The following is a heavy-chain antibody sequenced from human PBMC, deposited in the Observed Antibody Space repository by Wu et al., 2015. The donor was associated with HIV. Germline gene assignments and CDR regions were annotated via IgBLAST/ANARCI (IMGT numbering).Heavy chain of an antibody. CDR1: GYTFTSYD. CDR3: ARGRNLVPAAPDAFDI. V-gene: IGHV1-8*01. D-gene: IGHD2-2*01. Sequence: QVQMVQSGAEVKKPGASVKVSCKASGYTFTSYDINWVRQATGQGLEWMGWMNPNSGNTGYAQKFQGRVTMTRNTSISTAYMELSSLRSEDTAVYYCARGRNLVPAAPDAFDIWGQGQWSPSLQ. CDR2: MNPNSGNT. J-gene: IGHJ3*02.